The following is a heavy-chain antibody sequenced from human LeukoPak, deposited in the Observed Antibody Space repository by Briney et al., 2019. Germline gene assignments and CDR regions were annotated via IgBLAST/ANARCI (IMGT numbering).Heavy chain of an antibody. Sequence: SETLSLTCTVSGGSISSYYWSWIRQPPGKGLEWIGYIYYSGSTNYNPSLKSRVTISVDTSKNQFSLKLSSVTAADTAVYYCARISSSNWYNERGAFDVWGQGTMATVSS. V-gene: IGHV4-59*01. D-gene: IGHD6-13*01. CDR3: ARISSSNWYNERGAFDV. J-gene: IGHJ3*01. CDR1: GGSISSYY. CDR2: IYYSGST.